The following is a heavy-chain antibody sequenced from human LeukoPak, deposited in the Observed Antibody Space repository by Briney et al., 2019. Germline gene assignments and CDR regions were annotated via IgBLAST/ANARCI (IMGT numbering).Heavy chain of an antibody. CDR2: FYYSGST. J-gene: IGHJ6*03. V-gene: IGHV4-39*01. CDR3: ARQLYVSGSYYAPMDV. CDR1: GGSISSSSYY. D-gene: IGHD3-10*01. Sequence: SETLSLTCTVSGGSISSSSYYWGWIRQPPGKGLEWIGSFYYSGSTYYNPSLKSRVTISVDMSKNQFSLKLSSVTAADTAVYFCARQLYVSGSYYAPMDVWGKGTTVTISS.